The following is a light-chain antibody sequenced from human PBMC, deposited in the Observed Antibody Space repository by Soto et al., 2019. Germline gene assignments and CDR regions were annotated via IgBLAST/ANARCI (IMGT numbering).Light chain of an antibody. J-gene: IGLJ2*01. Sequence: QSALTQPASVSGSPGQSIAIYCIGTSNDVGAYNYVSWYQQHPGKAPKLLIYDVSGRPSGVSDRFSGSKSGNSASLTISGLQAEDEAAYYCSSYTPASPVLFGGGTKLTVL. V-gene: IGLV2-14*01. CDR3: SSYTPASPVL. CDR2: DVS. CDR1: SNDVGAYNY.